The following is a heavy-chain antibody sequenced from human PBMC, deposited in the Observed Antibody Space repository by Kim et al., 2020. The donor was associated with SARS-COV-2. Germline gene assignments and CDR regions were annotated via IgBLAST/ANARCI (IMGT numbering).Heavy chain of an antibody. Sequence: GGSLRLSCAASGFTFSRYWMHWVRQAPGKGLVWVSRINSDGGTTSYADSVKGRFTISRDNAKSTLYLQMDSLRAEDTAVYYCAREVLDGDPIDYWGRGTLVTVSS. J-gene: IGHJ4*02. V-gene: IGHV3-74*01. CDR3: AREVLDGDPIDY. CDR1: GFTFSRYW. CDR2: INSDGGTT. D-gene: IGHD4-17*01.